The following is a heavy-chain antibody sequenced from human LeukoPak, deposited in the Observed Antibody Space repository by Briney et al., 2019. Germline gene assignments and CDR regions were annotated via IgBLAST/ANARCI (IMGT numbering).Heavy chain of an antibody. Sequence: SVKVSCKASGGTFSSYAISWVRQAPGQGLEWMGGIIPIFGTANYAQKFQGRVTITADESTSTAYMELSSLRSEDTAVYYCARRTYREWLRLGNWFDPWGQGTLVTVSS. V-gene: IGHV1-69*13. CDR2: IIPIFGTA. CDR1: GGTFSSYA. CDR3: ARRTYREWLRLGNWFDP. J-gene: IGHJ5*02. D-gene: IGHD5-12*01.